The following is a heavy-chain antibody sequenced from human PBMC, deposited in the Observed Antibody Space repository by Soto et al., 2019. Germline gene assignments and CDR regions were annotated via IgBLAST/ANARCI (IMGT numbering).Heavy chain of an antibody. Sequence: RLSCAASGFTFSSYAMSWVRQAPGKGLEWVSAISGSGGSTYYADSVKGRFTISRDNSKNTLYLQMNSLRAEDTAVYYCATLPNIWSGYFPFDYWGQGTLVTVSS. J-gene: IGHJ4*02. CDR2: ISGSGGST. V-gene: IGHV3-23*01. CDR3: ATLPNIWSGYFPFDY. CDR1: GFTFSSYA. D-gene: IGHD3-3*01.